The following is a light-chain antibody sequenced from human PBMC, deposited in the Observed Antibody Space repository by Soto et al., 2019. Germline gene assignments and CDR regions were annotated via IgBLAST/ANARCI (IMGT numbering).Light chain of an antibody. CDR1: SSDIGAYNH. Sequence: QSVLTQPASVSGSPGQSITISCSGSSSDIGAYNHVAWFQQFPGKTPKLVIYSVSDRPSVVSYRFSGSKSGNTASLTISGLQADDEADYYCISYTVSRSYAFGTGTKVTVL. V-gene: IGLV2-14*01. J-gene: IGLJ1*01. CDR2: SVS. CDR3: ISYTVSRSYA.